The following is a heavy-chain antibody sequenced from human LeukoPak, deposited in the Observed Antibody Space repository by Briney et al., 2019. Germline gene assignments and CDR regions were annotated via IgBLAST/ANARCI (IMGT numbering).Heavy chain of an antibody. CDR2: FYHSGST. D-gene: IGHD3-22*01. Sequence: SETLSLTCTVSGYSISSGYYWGWIRQPPGKGLEWIGYFYHSGSTNYNPSLRSRVTISVDTSKNHFSLKLSSVTAADTAVYYCARGQWLPVFDFWGQGTLVTVSS. J-gene: IGHJ4*02. V-gene: IGHV4-38-2*02. CDR1: GYSISSGYY. CDR3: ARGQWLPVFDF.